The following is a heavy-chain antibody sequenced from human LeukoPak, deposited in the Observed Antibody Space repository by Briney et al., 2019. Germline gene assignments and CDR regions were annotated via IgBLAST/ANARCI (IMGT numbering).Heavy chain of an antibody. D-gene: IGHD2/OR15-2a*01. V-gene: IGHV3-43*02. CDR1: GFTIDAYA. J-gene: IGHJ6*02. CDR3: ATWAFYHGLDV. CDR2: INADGGRT. Sequence: GGSLTLSCAASGFTIDAYALHWVRQPPGKGLEWVSLINADGGRTYYADSVKGRFTISRDNSKNSLYLQMNSLRTEDTALYYCATWAFYHGLDVWGQGTTVTVSS.